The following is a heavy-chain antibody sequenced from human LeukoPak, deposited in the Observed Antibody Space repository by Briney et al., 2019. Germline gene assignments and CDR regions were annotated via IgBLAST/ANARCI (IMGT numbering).Heavy chain of an antibody. D-gene: IGHD6-19*01. CDR3: ATSKWLGDAFDI. J-gene: IGHJ3*02. V-gene: IGHV4-59*01. CDR2: IYYSGST. Sequence: ETLSLTCTVSGGSISSYYWSWIRQPPGKRLEWIGYIYYSGSTNYNPPLKSRVTISVDTSKNQFSLKLSSVTAADTAVYYCATSKWLGDAFDIWGQGTMVTVSS. CDR1: GGSISSYY.